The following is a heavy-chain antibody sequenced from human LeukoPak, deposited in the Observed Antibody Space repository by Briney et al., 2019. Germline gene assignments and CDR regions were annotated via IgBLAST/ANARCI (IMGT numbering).Heavy chain of an antibody. J-gene: IGHJ4*02. V-gene: IGHV3-48*04. CDR2: ITSDTNTI. D-gene: IGHD6-19*01. CDR3: ARSVAGHFDY. Sequence: GGSLRLSCAASGFTFNIYSMNWVRQAPGKGLEWVSYITSDTNTIYYADSVKGRFTISRDNAKKSLYLQMNSLRAEDTAVYYCARSVAGHFDYWGQGTLVTVSS. CDR1: GFTFNIYS.